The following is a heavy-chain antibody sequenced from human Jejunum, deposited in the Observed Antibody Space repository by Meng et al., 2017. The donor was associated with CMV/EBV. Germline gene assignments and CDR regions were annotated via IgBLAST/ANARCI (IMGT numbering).Heavy chain of an antibody. J-gene: IGHJ3*02. V-gene: IGHV3-7*01. CDR3: ARDNGGKYNRGWYDALDI. CDR2: RREDGSEK. Sequence: SNDWMTWVRKAQGKGLEWVANRREDGSEKYHVDSMKGRFTISRDNAENSLYLQMNSLRAEDTAVYYCARDNGGKYNRGWYDALDIWGQGTMVTVSS. CDR1: SNDW. D-gene: IGHD6-19*01.